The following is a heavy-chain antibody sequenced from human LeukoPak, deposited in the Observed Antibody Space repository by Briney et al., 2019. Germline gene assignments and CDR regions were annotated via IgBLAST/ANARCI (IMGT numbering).Heavy chain of an antibody. CDR3: ARVGLQWELLDAFDI. J-gene: IGHJ3*02. V-gene: IGHV1-69*05. Sequence: VASVKVSCKASGDTFTSYAISWVRQAPGQGLEWMGGMNPNIGTANYAQKFQGRVTITTDESTSTAYMELSSLRSEDTAVYYCARVGLQWELLDAFDIWGQGTMVTVSS. CDR2: MNPNIGTA. CDR1: GDTFTSYA. D-gene: IGHD1-26*01.